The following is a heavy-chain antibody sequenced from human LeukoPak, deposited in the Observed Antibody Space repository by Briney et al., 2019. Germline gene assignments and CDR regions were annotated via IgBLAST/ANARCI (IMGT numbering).Heavy chain of an antibody. J-gene: IGHJ4*02. Sequence: ASVTVSCKASGYTFTDYYLHWVRQAPGQGLEWLGWINPSNGGTNYAQKFQGRVTMTRDTSISTAYMELSSLRSDDTAVYYCARDRGGGSGTYYILYWGLGSLVTVSS. CDR3: ARDRGGGSGTYYILY. D-gene: IGHD3-10*01. CDR1: GYTFTDYY. V-gene: IGHV1-2*02. CDR2: INPSNGGT.